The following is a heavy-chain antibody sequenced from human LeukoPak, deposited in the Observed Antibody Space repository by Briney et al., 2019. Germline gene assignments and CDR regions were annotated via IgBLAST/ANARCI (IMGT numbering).Heavy chain of an antibody. D-gene: IGHD1-26*01. V-gene: IGHV3-21*01. CDR1: GFTFSSYS. J-gene: IGHJ4*02. Sequence: GGSLRLSCAASGFTFSSYSMNWVRQAPGKGLEWVSSISSRSSYIYYADSVKGRFTISRDNAKNSLYLQMNSLRAEDTAVYYCARDPRWELNPNLDYWGQGTLVTVSS. CDR2: ISSRSSYI. CDR3: ARDPRWELNPNLDY.